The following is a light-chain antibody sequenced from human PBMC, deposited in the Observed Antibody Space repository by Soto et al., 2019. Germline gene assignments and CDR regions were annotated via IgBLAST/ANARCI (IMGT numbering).Light chain of an antibody. CDR2: EVS. CDR3: TEYAAICTYV. J-gene: IGLJ1*01. CDR1: SSDVGSYNL. Sequence: QSALTQPASVSGSPGQSITISCTGTSSDVGSYNLVSWYQQHPGKAPKLMIYEVSKRHSGVSNRFSGSKSGNTASLTISGLQAEDDADTYSTEYAAICTYVFRTVT. V-gene: IGLV2-23*02.